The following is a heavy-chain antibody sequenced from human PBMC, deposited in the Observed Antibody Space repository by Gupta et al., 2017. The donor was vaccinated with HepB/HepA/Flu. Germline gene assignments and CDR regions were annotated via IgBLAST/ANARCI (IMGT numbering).Heavy chain of an antibody. Sequence: QVQLVQSGAEVKKPGSSVKVSCKASGGTFSGYTITWVRQAPGQGLAWMGGIIPMIDRVNYAQKFQGRVTITADESTSTAYMELSSLTSEDTAVYYCARGGTTVAPVDAFDIWGQGTMVTVSS. J-gene: IGHJ3*02. V-gene: IGHV1-69*01. CDR3: ARGGTTVAPVDAFDI. CDR2: IIPMIDRV. D-gene: IGHD4-23*01. CDR1: GGTFSGYT.